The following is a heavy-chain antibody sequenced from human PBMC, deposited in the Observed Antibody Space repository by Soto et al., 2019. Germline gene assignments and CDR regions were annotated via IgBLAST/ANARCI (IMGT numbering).Heavy chain of an antibody. CDR2: IYYSGST. CDR3: SLDCSGWHSCFVF. V-gene: IGHV4-31*03. Sequence: SETLSLTCTVSGGSISSGGYYWSWIRQHPGKGLEWIGYIYYSGSTYYNPSLKSRVTISVDTSKNQFSLKLTSVTAADTAVYYFSLDCSGWHSCFVFWGPGILVTGFS. CDR1: GGSISSGGYY. J-gene: IGHJ5*01. D-gene: IGHD6-19*01.